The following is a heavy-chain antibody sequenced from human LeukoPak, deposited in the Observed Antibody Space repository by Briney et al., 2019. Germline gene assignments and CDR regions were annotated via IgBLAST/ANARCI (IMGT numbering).Heavy chain of an antibody. D-gene: IGHD3-22*01. CDR2: IYYRGST. CDR1: GASISSSSYY. V-gene: IGHV4-39*07. Sequence: PSETLSLTCTVSGASISSSSYYWGWIRQPPGKGLEWIGSIYYRGSTYYNPSLKSRVTISVDTSKNQFSLKLSSVTAADTAVYYCARGNYYDSSGYYGGWGQGTLVTVSS. J-gene: IGHJ4*02. CDR3: ARGNYYDSSGYYGG.